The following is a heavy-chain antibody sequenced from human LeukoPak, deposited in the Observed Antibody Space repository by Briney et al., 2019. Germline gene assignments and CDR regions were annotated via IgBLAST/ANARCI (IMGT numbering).Heavy chain of an antibody. D-gene: IGHD3-3*01. CDR3: AKNDGYAIFGVSDC. V-gene: IGHV3-23*01. Sequence: SGGSLRLSCAASGFTFSSYAMSWVRQAPGKGLVWVSAISGSGGSTYYADSVKGRFTISRDNSKNTLYLQMNSLRAEDTAVYYCAKNDGYAIFGVSDCWGQGTLVTVSS. J-gene: IGHJ4*02. CDR2: ISGSGGST. CDR1: GFTFSSYA.